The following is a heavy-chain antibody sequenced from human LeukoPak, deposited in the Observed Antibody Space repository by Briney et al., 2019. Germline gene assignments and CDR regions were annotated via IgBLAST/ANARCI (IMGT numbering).Heavy chain of an antibody. CDR3: ARDREYYYDSSGYVYHFDY. D-gene: IGHD3-22*01. J-gene: IGHJ4*02. CDR1: GGSISSGDYY. V-gene: IGHV4-30-4*01. Sequence: SQTLSLTCTVSGGSISSGDYYWSWIRQPPGKGLEWIGYIYYSGSTYYNPSLKSRVTISVDTSKNQFSLKLSSVTAADTAVYYCARDREYYYDSSGYVYHFDYWGQGTLVTVSS. CDR2: IYYSGST.